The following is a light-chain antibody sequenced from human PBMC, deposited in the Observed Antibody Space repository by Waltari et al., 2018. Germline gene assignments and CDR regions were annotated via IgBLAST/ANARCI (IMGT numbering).Light chain of an antibody. J-gene: IGKJ1*01. CDR1: QSISSW. V-gene: IGKV1-5*03. CDR2: QAS. Sequence: DIQMTQSPSTLSASVGDRVTITCRASQSISSWLAWYQQKPGRAPKLLIYQASTLESRVPSRFSGSGSGTEFTLSISSLKTDDFATYYCHQYNSCPCPFGQGTKVEIK. CDR3: HQYNSCPCP.